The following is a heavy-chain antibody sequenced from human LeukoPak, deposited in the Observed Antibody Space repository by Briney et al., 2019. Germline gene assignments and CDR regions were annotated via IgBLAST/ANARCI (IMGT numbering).Heavy chain of an antibody. CDR3: AMDPNGDYIGATSFDP. D-gene: IGHD4-17*01. J-gene: IGHJ5*02. CDR1: GFTFTAYA. Sequence: PGGSLRLSCAASGFTFTAYAMSWVGQGPRAGLEWVSGITGSGGHTVYADSVKGRFTISRDNSRNTLFLQMNSLRVDDTAVYYCAMDPNGDYIGATSFDPWGRGTLVTVSS. V-gene: IGHV3-23*01. CDR2: ITGSGGHT.